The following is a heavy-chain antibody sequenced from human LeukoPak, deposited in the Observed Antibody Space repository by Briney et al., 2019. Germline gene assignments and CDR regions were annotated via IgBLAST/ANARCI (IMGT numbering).Heavy chain of an antibody. Sequence: SETLSLTCTVSGGSISSYYWSWIRQPPGKGLEWIGYIYTSGSTNYNPSLKSRVTISVDTSKNQFSLKLSSVTAADTTVYYCAGDSSGYYYSWGQGTLVTVSS. CDR2: IYTSGST. D-gene: IGHD3-22*01. CDR1: GGSISSYY. CDR3: AGDSSGYYYS. V-gene: IGHV4-4*09. J-gene: IGHJ5*02.